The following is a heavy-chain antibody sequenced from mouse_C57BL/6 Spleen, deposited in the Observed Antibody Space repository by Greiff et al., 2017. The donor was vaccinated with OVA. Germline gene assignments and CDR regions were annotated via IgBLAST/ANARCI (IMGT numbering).Heavy chain of an antibody. Sequence: EVHLVESGGGLVKPGGSLKLSCAASGFTFSSYAMSWVRQTPEKRLEWVATIVDVGSYTSYPDNVKDRFTIFRDNAKNNLYLQMSHLKSEDTAMYYCATPSTWFAYWGQGTLVTVSA. CDR1: GFTFSSYA. J-gene: IGHJ3*01. V-gene: IGHV5-4*01. CDR3: ATPSTWFAY. CDR2: IVDVGSYT.